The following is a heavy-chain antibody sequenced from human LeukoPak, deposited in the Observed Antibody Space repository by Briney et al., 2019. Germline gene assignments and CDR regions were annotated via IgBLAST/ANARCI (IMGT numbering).Heavy chain of an antibody. CDR1: GYTFTGYY. CDR2: ISAYNGNT. V-gene: IGHV1-18*04. Sequence: VASVKVSCKASGYTFTGYYMHWVRQAPGQGLEWMGWISAYNGNTNYAQKLQGRVTMTTDTSTSTAYMELRSLRSDDTAVYYCARVEDSSGWYAWGQGTLVTVSS. CDR3: ARVEDSSGWYA. J-gene: IGHJ4*02. D-gene: IGHD6-19*01.